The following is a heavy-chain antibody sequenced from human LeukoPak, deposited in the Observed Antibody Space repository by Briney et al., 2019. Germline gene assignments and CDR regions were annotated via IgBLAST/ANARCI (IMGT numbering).Heavy chain of an antibody. CDR3: ASIAAAGTWKTRNFDFDY. CDR1: GGTFSGYY. D-gene: IGHD6-13*01. CDR2: INHSGST. J-gene: IGHJ4*02. V-gene: IGHV4-34*01. Sequence: SETLSLTCAGCGGTFSGYYWSWVRQPPGKGLEWIGEINHSGSTNYNPSLKRRVTISVDPSKNQFSMKLSSVTAADTAVYYCASIAAAGTWKTRNFDFDYWGQGTLVTVSS.